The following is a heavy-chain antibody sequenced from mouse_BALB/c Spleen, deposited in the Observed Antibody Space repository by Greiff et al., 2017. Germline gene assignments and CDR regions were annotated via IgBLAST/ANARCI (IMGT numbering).Heavy chain of an antibody. J-gene: IGHJ4*01. CDR1: GFTFTDYY. CDR3: ARAPYGSSFYYAMDY. D-gene: IGHD1-1*01. V-gene: IGHV7-3*02. CDR2: IRNKANGYTT. Sequence: EVKLMESGGGLVQPGGSLRLSCATSGFTFTDYYMSWVRQPPGKALEWLGFIRNKANGYTTEYSASVKGRFTISRDNSQSILYLQMNTLRAEDSATYYCARAPYGSSFYYAMDYWGQGTSVTVSS.